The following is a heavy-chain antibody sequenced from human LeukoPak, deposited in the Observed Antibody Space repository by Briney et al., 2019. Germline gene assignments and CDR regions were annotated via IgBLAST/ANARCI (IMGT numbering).Heavy chain of an antibody. J-gene: IGHJ6*03. V-gene: IGHV1-69*02. CDR3: ARAPKRGMLTDWYYYMDV. D-gene: IGHD3-9*01. Sequence: ASVKVSCKASGGTFSSYTISWGRQAPGQGLEWMGRIIPILGIANYAQKFQGRVTITADKSTSTASMELSSLRSEDTAVYYCARAPKRGMLTDWYYYMDVWGKGTTVTVSS. CDR2: IIPILGIA. CDR1: GGTFSSYT.